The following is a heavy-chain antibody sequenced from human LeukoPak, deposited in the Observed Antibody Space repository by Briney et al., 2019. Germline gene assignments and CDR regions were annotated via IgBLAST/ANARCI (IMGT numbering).Heavy chain of an antibody. J-gene: IGHJ4*02. V-gene: IGHV4-39*07. CDR2: IYHSGNT. Sequence: SETLSLTCNVSGDSISSSSYYWGWIRQPPGKGLEWIGSIYHSGNTYYNPSLKSRVTMSVDTSKNQFSLKLSSVTAADTAVYYCARDTAAAPGGLTRYYFDYWGQGTLVTVSS. D-gene: IGHD6-13*01. CDR3: ARDTAAAPGGLTRYYFDY. CDR1: GDSISSSSYY.